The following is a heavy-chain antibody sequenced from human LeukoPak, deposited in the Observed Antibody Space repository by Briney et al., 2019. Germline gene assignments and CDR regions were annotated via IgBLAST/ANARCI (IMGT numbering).Heavy chain of an antibody. CDR1: GGSISSYY. J-gene: IGHJ4*02. D-gene: IGHD1-26*01. CDR2: IYYSGST. CDR3: ARLASGSYGPLTPFDY. Sequence: PSVPLSLTCTVSGGSISSYYWSWIRQPPGKGLEWIGDIYYSGSTNYNPSLKSRVTISVDTSKNQFSLRLSSVTAADTAVYYSARLASGSYGPLTPFDYWGQGTLVTV. V-gene: IGHV4-59*08.